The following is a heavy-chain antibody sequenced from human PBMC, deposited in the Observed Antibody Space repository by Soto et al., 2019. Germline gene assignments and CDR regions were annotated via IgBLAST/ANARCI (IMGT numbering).Heavy chain of an antibody. CDR2: ISRASNVI. D-gene: IGHD1-26*01. CDR3: ATSGDLTADRAVDF. J-gene: IGHJ3*01. Sequence: EVLLVESGGGLVKPGESLRLSCAASGFSFHYYTMNWVRQAPGKGLEWVSAISRASNVIFYADSVEGRFTISRDNAQNLLYLNMNSLRAEDTAIYYCATSGDLTADRAVDFWGQGTVVTVS. V-gene: IGHV3-21*06. CDR1: GFSFHYYT.